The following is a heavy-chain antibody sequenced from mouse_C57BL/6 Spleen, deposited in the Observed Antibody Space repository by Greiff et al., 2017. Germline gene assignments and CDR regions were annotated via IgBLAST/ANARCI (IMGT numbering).Heavy chain of an antibody. CDR3: ARRGNSLYYAMDY. Sequence: VQLQQSGPELVKPGASVKISCKASGYAFSSSWMNWVKQRPGQGLEWIGRIYPGDGDTNYNGKFKGKATLTADKSSSTAYMQLSSLTSEDSAVYFCARRGNSLYYAMDYWGQGTSVTVSS. J-gene: IGHJ4*01. V-gene: IGHV1-82*01. CDR2: IYPGDGDT. CDR1: GYAFSSSW. D-gene: IGHD2-1*01.